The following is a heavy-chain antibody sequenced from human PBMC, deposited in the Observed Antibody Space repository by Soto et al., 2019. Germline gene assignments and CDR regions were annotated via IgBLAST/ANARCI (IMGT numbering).Heavy chain of an antibody. J-gene: IGHJ4*02. Sequence: GSLRLSCAASGFNFGVFGMHWVRQAPGKGLEWLSVLSYEGSEEYYADSVRGRFTISRDNSKNTLFLQMDSLRVGDTGVYYCALTRRSSLLEVAGPGFEYWGQGTLVTVSS. CDR3: ALTRRSSLLEVAGPGFEY. V-gene: IGHV3-30*03. CDR1: GFNFGVFG. CDR2: LSYEGSEE. D-gene: IGHD6-19*01.